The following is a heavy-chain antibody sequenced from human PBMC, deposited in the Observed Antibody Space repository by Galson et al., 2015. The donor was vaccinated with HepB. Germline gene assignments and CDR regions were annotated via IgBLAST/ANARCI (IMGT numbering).Heavy chain of an antibody. CDR1: GGSFRDYY. CDR3: ARVAGYCRGGACLRKNLYYFDY. Sequence: ETLSLTCAVYGGSFRDYYWSWIRQPPGKGLEWIGEINHSGSTNYNPSLKSRVTISVDTSKNQIYLKLRSVTAADTAVYYCARVAGYCRGGACLRKNLYYFDYWGQGTLVTVSP. CDR2: INHSGST. J-gene: IGHJ4*02. D-gene: IGHD2-15*01. V-gene: IGHV4-34*01.